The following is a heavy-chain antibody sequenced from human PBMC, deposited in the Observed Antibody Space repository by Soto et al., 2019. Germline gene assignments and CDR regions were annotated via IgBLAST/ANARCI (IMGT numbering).Heavy chain of an antibody. Sequence: QLQLQESGPGLVKPSETLSLTCTVSGGSISSSSYYWGWIRQPPGKGLEWIGSIYYSGSTYYNPSLKSRVTISVDTSKNQFSLKLRSVTAADTAVYYCSGYQLPTPEGWVDYWGQGTLVTVSS. J-gene: IGHJ4*02. CDR3: SGYQLPTPEGWVDY. D-gene: IGHD2-2*01. CDR2: IYYSGST. CDR1: GGSISSSSYY. V-gene: IGHV4-39*01.